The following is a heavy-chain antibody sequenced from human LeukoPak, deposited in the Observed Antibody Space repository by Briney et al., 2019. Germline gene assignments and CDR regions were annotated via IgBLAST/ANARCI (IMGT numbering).Heavy chain of an antibody. J-gene: IGHJ4*02. CDR3: ARDQSMRFTSGGGLDY. CDR1: GYSISSGYY. V-gene: IGHV4-30-4*01. Sequence: SETLSLTCTVSGYSISSGYYWGWIRQPPGKGLEWIGYIYYSGSTYYNPSLKSRVTISVDTSKNQFSLKLSSVTAADTAVYYCARDQSMRFTSGGGLDYWGQGTLVTVSS. CDR2: IYYSGST. D-gene: IGHD6-25*01.